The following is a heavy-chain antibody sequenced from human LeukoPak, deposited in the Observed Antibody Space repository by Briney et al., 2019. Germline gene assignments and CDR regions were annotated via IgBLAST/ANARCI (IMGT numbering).Heavy chain of an antibody. Sequence: SSETLSLTCIVSGGSISSSSHYWGWIRQSPGKGLEWIGSIYYSGTTHNNPTLKSRVTISVDTSKNQFSLKLSSVTAADTAVYYCARRSSGATRYYFDYWGQGTLVTVSS. D-gene: IGHD1-26*01. CDR2: IYYSGTT. CDR3: ARRSSGATRYYFDY. CDR1: GGSISSSSHY. V-gene: IGHV4-39*01. J-gene: IGHJ4*02.